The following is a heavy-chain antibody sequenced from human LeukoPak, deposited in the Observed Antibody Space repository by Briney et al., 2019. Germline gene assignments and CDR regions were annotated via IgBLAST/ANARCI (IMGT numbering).Heavy chain of an antibody. V-gene: IGHV3-30*19. J-gene: IGHJ4*02. D-gene: IGHD4-17*01. Sequence: GRSLRLSCAASGFTFSNYGTHWVRQAPGKGLEWVAIISYDGSDKYYADSVKGRFTISRDNSGNTLYLQMNSLRAEDTAVHYCARQMTTVTTCFDYWGQGTLVTVSS. CDR1: GFTFSNYG. CDR3: ARQMTTVTTCFDY. CDR2: ISYDGSDK.